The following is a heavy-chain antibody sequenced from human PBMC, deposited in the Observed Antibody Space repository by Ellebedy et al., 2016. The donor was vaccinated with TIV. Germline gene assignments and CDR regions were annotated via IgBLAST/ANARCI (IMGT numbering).Heavy chain of an antibody. J-gene: IGHJ3*02. CDR3: ARGGCSSSTCYISGGQPFDI. D-gene: IGHD2-2*01. CDR1: GFTFDTYA. V-gene: IGHV3-30-3*01. CDR2: ISHDGDIE. Sequence: GESLKISXAASGFTFDTYAMHWVRQSPDKGLEWVAVISHDGDIEYYADSVEGRFTISRDNSMNTLYVQMDNLQSEDTALYPCARGGCSSSTCYISGGQPFDIWGQGTTVTVSS.